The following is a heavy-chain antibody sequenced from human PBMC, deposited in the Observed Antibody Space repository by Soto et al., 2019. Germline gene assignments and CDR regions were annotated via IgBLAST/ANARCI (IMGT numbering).Heavy chain of an antibody. D-gene: IGHD6-6*01. CDR1: GAAFSSYA. CDR3: ARSVPGIYSSSRHYFDY. V-gene: IGHV1-69*13. J-gene: IGHJ4*02. Sequence: GASVKVSCKASGAAFSSYAISWVRQAPAQGLEWMGGIIPIFGTANYAQKFQGRVTITADESTSTAYMELSSLRSEETAVYYCARSVPGIYSSSRHYFDYLGQGTLVTVPA. CDR2: IIPIFGTA.